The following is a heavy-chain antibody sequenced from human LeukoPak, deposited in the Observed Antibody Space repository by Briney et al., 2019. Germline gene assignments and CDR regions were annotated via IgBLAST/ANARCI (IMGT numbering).Heavy chain of an antibody. V-gene: IGHV4-34*01. CDR3: ARGIAAAGYVRGRLLLFDP. Sequence: SETLSLTCAVYGGSFSGYYWSWIRQPPGKGLEWIGEINHSGSTNYNPSPKSRVTISVDTSKNQFSLKLSSVTAADTAVYYCARGIAAAGYVRGRLLLFDPWGQGTLVTVSS. CDR2: INHSGST. D-gene: IGHD6-13*01. CDR1: GGSFSGYY. J-gene: IGHJ5*02.